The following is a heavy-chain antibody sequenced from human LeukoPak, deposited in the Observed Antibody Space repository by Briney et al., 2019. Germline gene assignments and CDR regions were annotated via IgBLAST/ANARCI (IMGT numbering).Heavy chain of an antibody. V-gene: IGHV4-39*01. Sequence: SETLSLTCAVSGGSSSSSNYYWDWIRQPPGKGLEWIGSIYYSGTTYYNPSLKSRVTVSMDTSKKQFSLKVSSVTAADTAVYYCARVDFCRSYYWGQGILVTVSS. J-gene: IGHJ4*02. CDR1: GGSSSSSNYY. CDR2: IYYSGTT. CDR3: ARVDFCRSYY. D-gene: IGHD3-3*01.